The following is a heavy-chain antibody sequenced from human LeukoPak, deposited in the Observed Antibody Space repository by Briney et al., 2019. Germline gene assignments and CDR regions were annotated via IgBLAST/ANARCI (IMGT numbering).Heavy chain of an antibody. CDR1: GYSFTSYW. CDR3: ARRYYDILTANYYFDY. J-gene: IGHJ4*02. V-gene: IGHV5-51*01. D-gene: IGHD3-9*01. Sequence: GESLKISCKGSGYSFTSYWIGWVRQMPRKGLEWMGIIYPGDSDTRYSPSFQGQVTISAGKSISTAYLQWSSLKASDTAMYYCARRYYDILTANYYFDYWGQGTLVTVSS. CDR2: IYPGDSDT.